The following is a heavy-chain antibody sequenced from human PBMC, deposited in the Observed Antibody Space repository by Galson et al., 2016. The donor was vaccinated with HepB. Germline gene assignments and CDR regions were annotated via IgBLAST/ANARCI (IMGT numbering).Heavy chain of an antibody. CDR3: ANGPGSRTYLDSFHM. CDR1: GFTFSDYY. D-gene: IGHD3-10*01. Sequence: SLRLSCAASGFTFSDYYMTWIRQAPGKGLEWISSISFSNSYRNYADSVKGRFTISRDNAKNSLYLQMNSLRVEDTAVYYCANGPGSRTYLDSFHMWGQGTMVTVSS. J-gene: IGHJ3*02. V-gene: IGHV3-11*06. CDR2: ISFSNSYR.